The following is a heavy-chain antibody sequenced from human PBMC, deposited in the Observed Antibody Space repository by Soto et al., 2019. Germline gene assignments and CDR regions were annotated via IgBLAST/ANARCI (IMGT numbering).Heavy chain of an antibody. D-gene: IGHD1-26*01. J-gene: IGHJ3*01. V-gene: IGHV2-5*02. CDR2: IYGDDEK. CDR1: GFSLTRSEVG. Sequence: QITLKESGPTLVKPTQTLTLTCTFAGFSLTRSEVGVGWIRQPPGKALEWLALIYGDDEKLYSPSLKTRLTITRHTSENQVVLTMTNMDPVDTATYYCAQSTWELLRAFEVWGQGTMVTVSS. CDR3: AQSTWELLRAFEV.